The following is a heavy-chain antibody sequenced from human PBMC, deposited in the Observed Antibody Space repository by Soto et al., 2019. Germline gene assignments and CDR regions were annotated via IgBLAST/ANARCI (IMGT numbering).Heavy chain of an antibody. J-gene: IGHJ4*02. CDR1: GASISTHY. CDR3: AKHQDGYNFFDY. D-gene: IGHD5-12*01. Sequence: SXTLSLTCTVSGASISTHYWSWIRQPPGKGLEWIGYMYYSGSTIYNPSLKSRVTISVDTSKNQFSLKVSSVTAADTAVYYCAKHQDGYNFFDYWGQGTMVTVSS. V-gene: IGHV4-59*08. CDR2: MYYSGST.